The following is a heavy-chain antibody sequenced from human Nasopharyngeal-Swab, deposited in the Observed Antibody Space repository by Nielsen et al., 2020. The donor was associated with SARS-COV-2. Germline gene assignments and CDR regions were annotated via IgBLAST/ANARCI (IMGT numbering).Heavy chain of an antibody. V-gene: IGHV4-34*01. J-gene: IGHJ3*02. CDR2: INHSGNT. CDR3: ARATYYDYVWGSYRPGAFDI. D-gene: IGHD3-16*02. Sequence: WIRQPPGKGLEWIGEINHSGNTNYNPSLKSRVTISVDTSKNQFSLKLSSVTAADTAVYYCARATYYDYVWGSYRPGAFDIWGQGTMVTVSS.